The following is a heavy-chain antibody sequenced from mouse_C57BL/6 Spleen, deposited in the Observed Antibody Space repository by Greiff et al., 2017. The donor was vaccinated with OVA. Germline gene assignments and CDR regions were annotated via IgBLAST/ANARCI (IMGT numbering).Heavy chain of an antibody. CDR1: GYTFTDYN. CDR3: AYYINYGFAY. Sequence: EVQGVASGPELVKPGASVKIPCKASGYTFTDYNMDWVKQSHGKSLEWMGDINPNNGGTIYNQKFKGKATLTVDKSSSTAYMELRSLTSEDTAVYYCAYYINYGFAYWGQGTLVTVSA. J-gene: IGHJ3*01. V-gene: IGHV1-18*01. D-gene: IGHD2-5*01. CDR2: INPNNGGT.